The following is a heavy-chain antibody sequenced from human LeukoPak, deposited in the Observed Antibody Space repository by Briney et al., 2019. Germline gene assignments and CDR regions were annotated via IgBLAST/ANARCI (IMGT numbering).Heavy chain of an antibody. CDR3: ARDYCSSTSCYADY. CDR1: GGTFSSYA. Sequence: EASVKVSCTASGGTFSSYAISWVRQAPGQGLEWMGGIIPIFGTANYEQKFQGRVTITADESTSTAYMELSSLRSEDTAVYYCARDYCSSTSCYADYWGQGTLVTVSS. D-gene: IGHD2-2*01. J-gene: IGHJ4*02. V-gene: IGHV1-69*13. CDR2: IIPIFGTA.